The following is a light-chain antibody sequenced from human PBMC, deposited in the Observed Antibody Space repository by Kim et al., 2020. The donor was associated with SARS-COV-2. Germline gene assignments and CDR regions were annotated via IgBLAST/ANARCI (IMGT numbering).Light chain of an antibody. CDR1: QNIGSS. Sequence: DIQMTQSSSTLSASVGDTVTVTCQASQNIGSSLAWLQQKPGRAPTALIYRASNLENGVPSRFSGSGSRTDFTLTINGLQPDDFATYYCQQYKTYSRTFGQGTKVDIK. J-gene: IGKJ1*01. CDR2: RAS. CDR3: QQYKTYSRT. V-gene: IGKV1-5*03.